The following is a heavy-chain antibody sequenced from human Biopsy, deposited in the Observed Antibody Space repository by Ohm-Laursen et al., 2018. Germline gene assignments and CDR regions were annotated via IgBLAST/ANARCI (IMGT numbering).Heavy chain of an antibody. Sequence: SLRLSCAASGFSFSDYYMIWVRQAPGKGLEWVSYISSSGRTMYYADSVKGRFTISRDNAKNSLYLQMNRLRAEDTAVYYCARGSFAPDFWGQGTLVTVSS. CDR2: ISSSGRTM. CDR1: GFSFSDYY. D-gene: IGHD2/OR15-2a*01. CDR3: ARGSFAPDF. J-gene: IGHJ4*02. V-gene: IGHV3-11*01.